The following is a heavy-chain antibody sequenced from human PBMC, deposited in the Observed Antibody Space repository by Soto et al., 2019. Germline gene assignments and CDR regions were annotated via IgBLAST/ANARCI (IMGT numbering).Heavy chain of an antibody. J-gene: IGHJ4*02. CDR3: ARSRGGDGYNPLDY. Sequence: QVQLVDSGGGVVQPGRSLRLSCAASGFPFSSYAIHWVRQASGKGLEWVAFISYDGSNTYYADSVRGRFSVSRDNSNNTLDLQMNSLRAEDTAVYYCARSRGGDGYNPLDYWGQGTLVTVSS. V-gene: IGHV3-30-3*01. CDR1: GFPFSSYA. D-gene: IGHD2-21*01. CDR2: ISYDGSNT.